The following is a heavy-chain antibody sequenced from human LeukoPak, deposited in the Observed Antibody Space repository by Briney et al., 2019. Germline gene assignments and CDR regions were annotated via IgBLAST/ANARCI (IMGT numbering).Heavy chain of an antibody. D-gene: IGHD1-26*01. Sequence: ASVKVSCKASGYSFTSFDINWVREAAGQGLEWVGWISPRTGNTAYAQRFQGRITLTRNISITTVYMELSGPRSGDTALYYCARGESETYSPSFDIWGRGTLVTVSS. CDR2: ISPRTGNT. CDR3: ARGESETYSPSFDI. V-gene: IGHV1-8*03. CDR1: GYSFTSFD. J-gene: IGHJ3*02.